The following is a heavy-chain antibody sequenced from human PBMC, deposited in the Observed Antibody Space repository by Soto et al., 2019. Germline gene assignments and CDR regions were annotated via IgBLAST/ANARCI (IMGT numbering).Heavy chain of an antibody. V-gene: IGHV3-33*01. Sequence: QVQLVESGGGVVQPGRSLRLSCAASGLTFSNHGMHWVRQAPGKGLEWVAVIWDDGSNKYHADSVKGRFTISRDNSKGILYLPMDSLRAEDTAVYYCARHRGTIDHYYMDVWGKGTTVTVSS. J-gene: IGHJ6*03. CDR2: IWDDGSNK. D-gene: IGHD1-7*01. CDR3: ARHRGTIDHYYMDV. CDR1: GLTFSNHG.